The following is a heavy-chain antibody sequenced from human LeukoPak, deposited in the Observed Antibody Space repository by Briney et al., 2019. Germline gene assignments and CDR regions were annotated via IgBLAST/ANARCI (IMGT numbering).Heavy chain of an antibody. V-gene: IGHV4-59*01. Sequence: PSETLSLTCTVSGGSISSYYWSWIRQPPGKGLEWIGYIYYSGSTNYNPSLKSRVTISVDTSKNQFSLKLSSVTAADTAVYYCARDSEYCSGGSCLDYIDYWGQGTLVTVSS. D-gene: IGHD2-15*01. CDR1: GGSISSYY. CDR3: ARDSEYCSGGSCLDYIDY. CDR2: IYYSGST. J-gene: IGHJ4*02.